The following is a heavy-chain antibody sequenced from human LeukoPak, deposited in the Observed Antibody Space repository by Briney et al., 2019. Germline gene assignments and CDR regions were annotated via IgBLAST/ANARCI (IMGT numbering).Heavy chain of an antibody. CDR3: VREESESYPFYS. CDR1: GSTFKSYS. CDR2: ISSISRVI. J-gene: IGHJ4*02. D-gene: IGHD1-26*01. V-gene: IGHV3-48*01. Sequence: GGSLRLSCAASGSTFKSYSMNWVRQAPGKGPEWISYISSISRVIYYADSVKGRFTISRDNAKNSLSLQMNSLRAEDTAVYYCVREESESYPFYSWGQGTLVIVSS.